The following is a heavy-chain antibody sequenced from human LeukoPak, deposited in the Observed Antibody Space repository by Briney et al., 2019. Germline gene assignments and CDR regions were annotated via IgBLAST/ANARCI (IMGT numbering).Heavy chain of an antibody. V-gene: IGHV1-2*06. CDR3: ARANFLYCSSSTCLFDY. D-gene: IGHD2-2*01. Sequence: GASVKVSCKASGYTFTDYYMHWVRQAPGQGFEWMRRINPNDGDTNYAQKFQGRVTMTRDTSISTAHMEVSRLRSDDTAVYYCARANFLYCSSSTCLFDYWGQGTLVTVSS. CDR2: INPNDGDT. J-gene: IGHJ4*02. CDR1: GYTFTDYY.